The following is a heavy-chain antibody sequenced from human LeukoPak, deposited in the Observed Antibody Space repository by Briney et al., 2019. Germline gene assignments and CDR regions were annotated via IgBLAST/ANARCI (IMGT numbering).Heavy chain of an antibody. Sequence: SQTLSLTCTVSGGSISSGDYYWSWIRQPPGKGLEWIGYIYYSGSTYYNPSLKSRVTISVDTSKNQFSLKLSSVTAADTAVYYCARDSCSSTSCSIDYWGQGTLVTVSS. CDR2: IYYSGST. V-gene: IGHV4-30-4*08. CDR3: ARDSCSSTSCSIDY. CDR1: GGSISSGDYY. J-gene: IGHJ4*02. D-gene: IGHD2-2*01.